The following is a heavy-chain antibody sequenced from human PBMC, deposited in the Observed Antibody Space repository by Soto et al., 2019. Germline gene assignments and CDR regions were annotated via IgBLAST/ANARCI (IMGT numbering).Heavy chain of an antibody. V-gene: IGHV1-69*01. CDR1: GETFRRYA. CDR3: ATIGLDVDF. J-gene: IGHJ4*02. Sequence: QLHLVQSGAEVKKPGSSVKVSCKGSGETFRRYALSWVRQAPGQGLEWRGGIIPMLNRPNYAQRFQGRVIISANESTNTAYMEFLSLRSEDTAVYYCATIGLDVDFWGQGTSVIVSS. CDR2: IIPMLNRP.